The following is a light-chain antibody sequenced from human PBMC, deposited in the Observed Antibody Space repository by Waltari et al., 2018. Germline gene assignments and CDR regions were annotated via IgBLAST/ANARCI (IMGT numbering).Light chain of an antibody. Sequence: EIVLTQSPPTLSFSPGERATLSCRASQRIGSYLAWYQQKPGIAHSLLIYEASNRAAGIPARFSGSGSGTDFTLTISSLQPEDFAGYYCQHRSNRPPSFGQGTKVEIE. J-gene: IGKJ2*01. CDR2: EAS. CDR1: QRIGSY. V-gene: IGKV3-11*01. CDR3: QHRSNRPPS.